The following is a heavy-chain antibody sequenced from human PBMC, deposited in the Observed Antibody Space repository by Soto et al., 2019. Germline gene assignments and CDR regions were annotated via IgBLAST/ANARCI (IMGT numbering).Heavy chain of an antibody. CDR2: ITWNSNVI. D-gene: IGHD2-15*01. J-gene: IGHJ4*02. Sequence: EVQLVESGGGLVQPGRPLRLSCAASGFTFDDFAMHWVRRVPGKGLEWVSSITWNSNVIGYADSVKGRFTISRDNAKNSMYTQMNSLRPEDTAFYYCTRGGPDAFCGGGRCYFDYWGQGTLVTVSS. V-gene: IGHV3-9*01. CDR3: TRGGPDAFCGGGRCYFDY. CDR1: GFTFDDFA.